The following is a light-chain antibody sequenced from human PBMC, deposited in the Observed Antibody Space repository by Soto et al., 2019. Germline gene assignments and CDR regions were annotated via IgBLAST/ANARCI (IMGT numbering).Light chain of an antibody. Sequence: QSVLTQPPSVSGAPGQRVTISCTGSSSNTGADYDVHWDQHLPGSAPKLLIYDNNIRPSGVPDRFSGSKSGTSASLAITGLQAEDDGDYYCQSYDISLINLVVFGGGTKLTVL. CDR2: DNN. CDR3: QSYDISLINLVV. V-gene: IGLV1-40*01. CDR1: SSNTGADYD. J-gene: IGLJ2*01.